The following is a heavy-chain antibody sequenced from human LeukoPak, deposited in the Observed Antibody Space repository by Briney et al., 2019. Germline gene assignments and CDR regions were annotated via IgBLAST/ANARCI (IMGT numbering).Heavy chain of an antibody. CDR3: ARDLPQQLVRYYYMDV. J-gene: IGHJ6*03. D-gene: IGHD6-13*01. CDR2: INPNSGGT. Sequence: ASVNVSCKASGYTFYGYYMHWVRQAPGQGLEWMGWINPNSGGTNYAQKFQGRVTMTRDTSISTAYMELSRLRSDDTAVYYCARDLPQQLVRYYYMDVWGKGTTVTVSS. V-gene: IGHV1-2*02. CDR1: GYTFYGYY.